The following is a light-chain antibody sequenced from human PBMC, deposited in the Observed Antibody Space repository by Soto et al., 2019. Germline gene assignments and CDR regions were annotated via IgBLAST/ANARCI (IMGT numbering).Light chain of an antibody. CDR1: QSISGW. V-gene: IGKV1-5*03. Sequence: DIQLTQSPSTLSASVGDRVTITCWASQSISGWLAWYQQKPGKAPKLLIYTASTLASGVPSRFSGSGSGTEFTLTISSLQPDDFATYYRQQFKSYSTFGQGTRVDIK. J-gene: IGKJ1*01. CDR2: TAS. CDR3: QQFKSYST.